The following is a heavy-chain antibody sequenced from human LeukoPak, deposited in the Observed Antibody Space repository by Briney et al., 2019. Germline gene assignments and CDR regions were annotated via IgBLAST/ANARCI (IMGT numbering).Heavy chain of an antibody. Sequence: GGSLRLSCTVSGFTFGNNWMSWIRQAPGKGLEWVANIKEDASEKYYVDSVKGRFSISRDNAKNSLYLQMHSLRVEDTAVYHCAREGPIAARPPNWYFDVWGRGTLVTVSS. D-gene: IGHD6-6*01. J-gene: IGHJ2*01. V-gene: IGHV3-7*01. CDR2: IKEDASEK. CDR1: GFTFGNNW. CDR3: AREGPIAARPPNWYFDV.